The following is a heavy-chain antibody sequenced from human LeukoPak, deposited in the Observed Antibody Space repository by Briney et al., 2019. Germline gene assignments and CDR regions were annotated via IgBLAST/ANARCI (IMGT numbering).Heavy chain of an antibody. D-gene: IGHD3-9*01. CDR3: AHLDYDILTGSNWFDP. J-gene: IGHJ5*02. V-gene: IGHV2-5*02. CDR2: VYWDDDK. CDR1: GFSLRTSGVG. Sequence: GPTLVKPTQTLTLTCTFSGFSLRTSGVGVGWIRQPPGKALEWLALVYWDDDKRYSPSLKSRLTITKDTSKNQVVLTMTNMDPVDTATYHCAHLDYDILTGSNWFDPWGQGSLVTVSS.